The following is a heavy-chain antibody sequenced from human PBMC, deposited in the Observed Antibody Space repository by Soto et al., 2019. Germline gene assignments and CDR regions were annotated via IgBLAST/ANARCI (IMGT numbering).Heavy chain of an antibody. CDR3: AREAVTENDFDY. V-gene: IGHV3-21*01. CDR2: ISSSSSYI. D-gene: IGHD4-17*01. Sequence: GGSLRLSCAASGFTFSSYSMNWVRQAPGKGLEWVSSISSSSSYIYYADSVKGRFTISRDNAKNSLYLQMNSLRAEDTAVYYCAREAVTENDFDYWGQGTLVTVSS. CDR1: GFTFSSYS. J-gene: IGHJ4*02.